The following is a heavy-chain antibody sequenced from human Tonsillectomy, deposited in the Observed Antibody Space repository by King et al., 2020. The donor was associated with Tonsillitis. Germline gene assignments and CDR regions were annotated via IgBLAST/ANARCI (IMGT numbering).Heavy chain of an antibody. J-gene: IGHJ6*02. Sequence: VQLQESGPGLVKPSETLSLTCTVSGGPISSYYWSWIRQPPGKGLEWIGYILYSGSTKYKSSLKSRVTISVDTSQNQLSLKLTSVTAADTAVYYGARAPDYGDYDYYFGMDVWGQGTTVTVSS. CDR2: ILYSGST. V-gene: IGHV4-59*01. D-gene: IGHD4-17*01. CDR3: ARAPDYGDYDYYFGMDV. CDR1: GGPISSYY.